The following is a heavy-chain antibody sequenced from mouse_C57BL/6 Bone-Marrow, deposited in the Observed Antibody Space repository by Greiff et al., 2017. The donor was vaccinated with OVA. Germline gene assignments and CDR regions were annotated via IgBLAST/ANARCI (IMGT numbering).Heavy chain of an antibody. CDR2: INPSSGYT. D-gene: IGHD1-1*01. CDR3: ARGRDYYGSRRDYFDY. J-gene: IGHJ2*01. V-gene: IGHV1-4*01. Sequence: QVQLKQSGAELARPGASVKMSCKASGYTFTSYTMHWVKQRPGQGLEWIGYINPSSGYTKYNQKFKDKATLTADKSSSTAYMQLSSLTSEDSAVYYCARGRDYYGSRRDYFDYWGQGTTLTVSS. CDR1: GYTFTSYT.